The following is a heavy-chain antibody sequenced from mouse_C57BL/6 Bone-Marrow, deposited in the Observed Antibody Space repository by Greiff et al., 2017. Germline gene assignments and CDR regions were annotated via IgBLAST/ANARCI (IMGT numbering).Heavy chain of an antibody. Sequence: QVQLKQSGTELVKPGASVKLSCKASGYTFTSYWMHWVKQRPGQGLEWIGNINPSNGGTNYNEKFKSKATLTVDKSSSTAYMQLSSLTSEDSAVYYCARGGLRRGFDYWGQGTTLTVSS. V-gene: IGHV1-53*01. J-gene: IGHJ2*01. CDR2: INPSNGGT. CDR1: GYTFTSYW. CDR3: ARGGLRRGFDY. D-gene: IGHD2-4*01.